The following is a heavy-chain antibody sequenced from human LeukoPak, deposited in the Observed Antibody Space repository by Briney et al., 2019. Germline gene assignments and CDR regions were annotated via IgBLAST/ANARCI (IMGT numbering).Heavy chain of an antibody. D-gene: IGHD2-2*01. CDR3: ARDDDIVVVQAAGFDY. CDR2: IWYDGSNK. Sequence: PGGSLRLSCAASGFTFSSYGTHWVRQAPGKGLEWVAVIWYDGSNKYYADSVKGRFTISRDNSKNTLYLQMNSLRAEDTAVYYCARDDDIVVVQAAGFDYWGQGTLVTVSS. V-gene: IGHV3-33*01. J-gene: IGHJ4*02. CDR1: GFTFSSYG.